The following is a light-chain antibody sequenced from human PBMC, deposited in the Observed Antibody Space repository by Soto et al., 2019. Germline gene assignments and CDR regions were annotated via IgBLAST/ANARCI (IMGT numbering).Light chain of an antibody. V-gene: IGKV1-5*01. CDR2: DAS. Sequence: DIQMTQSPSTLSASVGDRVTITCRASQSISSWLAWYQQKPGKAPKLLIYDASSLESGVPSRFSGSGSGTEFTITISSLHPDDFATYYCQQYNIYYTFGQGTKLEIK. CDR3: QQYNIYYT. CDR1: QSISSW. J-gene: IGKJ2*01.